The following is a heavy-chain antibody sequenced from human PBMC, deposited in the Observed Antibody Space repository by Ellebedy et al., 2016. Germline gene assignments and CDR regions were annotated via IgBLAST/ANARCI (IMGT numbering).Heavy chain of an antibody. V-gene: IGHV4-34*01. CDR1: GGSLSGYY. CDR3: ARESDSQFYFDY. CDR2: ISHTGST. Sequence: SETLSLTCAVYGGSLSGYYWSWIRQPPGKGLEWIGEISHTGSTYYNPSLKSRVTISVDTSKNQFSLKLSSVTAADTAVYYCARESDSQFYFDYWGQGTLVTVSS. J-gene: IGHJ4*02.